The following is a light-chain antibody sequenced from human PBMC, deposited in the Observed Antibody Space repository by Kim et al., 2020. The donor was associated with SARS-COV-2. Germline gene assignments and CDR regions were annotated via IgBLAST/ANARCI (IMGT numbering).Light chain of an antibody. CDR1: SSNIGAGYD. CDR2: GDN. J-gene: IGLJ3*02. Sequence: GTIPCTGSSSNIGAGYDVHWYQQLPGTAPKLLIYGDNNRPSGVPDRFSGSKSGTSASLAITGLQAEDEADYYCQSFDISLSGSGVFGGGTKLTVL. V-gene: IGLV1-40*01. CDR3: QSFDISLSGSGV.